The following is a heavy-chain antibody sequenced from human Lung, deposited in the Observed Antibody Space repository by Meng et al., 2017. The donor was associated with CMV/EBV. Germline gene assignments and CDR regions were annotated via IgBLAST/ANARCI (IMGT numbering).Heavy chain of an antibody. V-gene: IGHV3-74*03. CDR1: GFTLSNYR. D-gene: IGHD6-19*01. CDR3: AREKAGTRHFDY. CDR2: INSDGSNT. J-gene: IGHJ4*02. Sequence: ESLKISXSASGFTLSNYRMHWVRQPPGKGLVWVSRINSDGSNTTYADFVKGRFTISRDNAKNTLYVKMNSLTVEDTAVYYCAREKAGTRHFDYWGQGTLVTVSS.